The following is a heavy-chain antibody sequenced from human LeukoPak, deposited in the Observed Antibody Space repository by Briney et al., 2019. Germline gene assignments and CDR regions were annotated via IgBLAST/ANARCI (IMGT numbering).Heavy chain of an antibody. D-gene: IGHD3-3*01. CDR2: IKQDGSEK. J-gene: IGHJ5*02. Sequence: GGSLRLSCAASGFTFSSYWMSWVRQAPGEGLEWVANIKQDGSEKYYVDPVKGRFTISRDNSKNTLYLQMNSLRAEDTAVYYCARGGYDGGFDPWGQGTLVTVSS. CDR1: GFTFSSYW. CDR3: ARGGYDGGFDP. V-gene: IGHV3-7*03.